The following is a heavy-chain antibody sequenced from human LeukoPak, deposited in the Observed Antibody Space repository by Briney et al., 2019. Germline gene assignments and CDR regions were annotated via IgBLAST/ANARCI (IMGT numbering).Heavy chain of an antibody. CDR3: AKDRNNYSNFLDS. Sequence: AGGSLRLSCAASGFTLRTYAMSWVRQAPGKGLEWVSTISGSGGSTYYADSVKGRFTISKDNSKNTLYLQMNSLRAEDTALYYCAKDRNNYSNFLDSWGQGTLVTVSS. CDR1: GFTLRTYA. V-gene: IGHV3-23*01. J-gene: IGHJ4*02. D-gene: IGHD4-11*01. CDR2: ISGSGGST.